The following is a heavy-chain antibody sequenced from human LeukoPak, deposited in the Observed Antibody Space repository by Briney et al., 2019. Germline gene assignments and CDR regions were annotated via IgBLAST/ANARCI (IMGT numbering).Heavy chain of an antibody. Sequence: PSETLSLTCTDSVGSISSYYWSWIPQPAGKGLEWIGRVYTSGSTNYNPSLKSRVTMSVDTSKNQFSLKLSSVTAADTAVYYCARDLDRRISYGYRVSLSYFDYWGQGTLVTVSS. D-gene: IGHD5-18*01. CDR3: ARDLDRRISYGYRVSLSYFDY. CDR2: VYTSGST. J-gene: IGHJ4*02. V-gene: IGHV4-4*07. CDR1: VGSISSYY.